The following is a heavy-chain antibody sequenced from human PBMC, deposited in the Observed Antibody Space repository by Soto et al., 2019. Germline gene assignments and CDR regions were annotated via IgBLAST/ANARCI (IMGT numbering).Heavy chain of an antibody. CDR1: GGSISSGDYY. J-gene: IGHJ4*02. CDR3: ARDGGGYDYNY. D-gene: IGHD5-12*01. V-gene: IGHV4-30-4*01. CDR2: IYYSGST. Sequence: SETLSLTCTVSGGSISSGDYYWSWIRQPPGKGLEWIGYIYYSGSTYYNPSLKSRVTISVDTSKNQFSLKLSSVTAADTAVYYCARDGGGYDYNYWGQGTLVTVSS.